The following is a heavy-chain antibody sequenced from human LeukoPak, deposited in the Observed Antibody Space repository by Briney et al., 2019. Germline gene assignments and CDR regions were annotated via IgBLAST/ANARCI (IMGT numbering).Heavy chain of an antibody. J-gene: IGHJ5*02. CDR1: GFTFSSYC. Sequence: GGSLRLSCAASGFTFSSYCMNWVRQAPGKGLEWVANIIQDGSEKYYVDSVKGRFTISRDNAKNSLYLQMNSLSAEDTAVYYCAGGDYFGSESVRRHWFDPWGQGTLVTVSS. CDR2: IIQDGSEK. D-gene: IGHD3-10*01. CDR3: AGGDYFGSESVRRHWFDP. V-gene: IGHV3-7*04.